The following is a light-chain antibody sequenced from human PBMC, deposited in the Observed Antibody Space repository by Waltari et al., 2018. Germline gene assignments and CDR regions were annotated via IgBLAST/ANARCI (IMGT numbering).Light chain of an antibody. J-gene: IGLJ2*01. Sequence: QSALTQPASASGSPGQSLTISCTGTTSDLEGYNLVSWYQQHPGKAPKLIINDVSRRPSGFPDRVSVTKSDTTASLTVSGLQVEDEAEYDCISYSCGGNSVFGGGTKVTVL. V-gene: IGLV2-8*01. CDR2: DVS. CDR1: TSDLEGYNL. CDR3: ISYSCGGNSV.